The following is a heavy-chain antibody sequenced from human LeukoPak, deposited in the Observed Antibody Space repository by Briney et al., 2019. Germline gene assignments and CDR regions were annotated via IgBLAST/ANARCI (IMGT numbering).Heavy chain of an antibody. CDR3: GRDLWFGDLSGAFDI. V-gene: IGHV4-4*07. D-gene: IGHD3-10*01. Sequence: SETLSLTCTVSGGSINSYYWSCIRQSAGKGLEWIGHMYTSGSTNYNPALKSRVTMPVDTAKQQFPLKLSSATAADTARFYCGRDLWFGDLSGAFDIWGQGTMVTVSS. J-gene: IGHJ3*02. CDR1: GGSINSYY. CDR2: MYTSGST.